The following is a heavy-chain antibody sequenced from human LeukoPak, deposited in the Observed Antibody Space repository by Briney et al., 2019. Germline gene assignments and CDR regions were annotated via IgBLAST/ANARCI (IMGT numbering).Heavy chain of an antibody. J-gene: IGHJ5*02. CDR1: GGSISRSNW. V-gene: IGHV4-4*02. CDR3: ARGAGGYRFDP. Sequence: TSGTLSLTCAVSGGSISRSNWWSWVRQPPGKGLEYIGYVYNSGTTFYNPSLKSRVTISADTSKKQFSLKLTSVTAADTAIYYCARGAGGYRFDPWGLGTLVTVSS. CDR2: VYNSGTT. D-gene: IGHD1-1*01.